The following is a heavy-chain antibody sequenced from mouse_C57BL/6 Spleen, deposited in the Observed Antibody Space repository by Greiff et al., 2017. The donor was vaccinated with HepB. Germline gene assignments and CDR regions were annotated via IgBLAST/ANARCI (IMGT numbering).Heavy chain of an antibody. CDR2: IDPETGGT. Sequence: VQLQQSGAELVRPGASVTLSCKASGYTFTDYEMHWVKQTPVHGLEWIGAIDPETGGTAYNQKFKGKAILTADKSSSTAYMELRSLTYEDSAVDYCTRQLRYWGQGTTLTVSS. V-gene: IGHV1-15*01. D-gene: IGHD3-1*01. J-gene: IGHJ2*01. CDR3: TRQLRY. CDR1: GYTFTDYE.